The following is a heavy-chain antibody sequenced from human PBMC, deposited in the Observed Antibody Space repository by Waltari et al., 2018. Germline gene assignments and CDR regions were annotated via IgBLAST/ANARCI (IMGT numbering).Heavy chain of an antibody. CDR3: ASHDFSKSAVGY. CDR1: GGSISSYS. V-gene: IGHV4-4*07. CDR2: IRTSGGT. Sequence: QVQLQESGPVLVKPSETLSLTCTVSGGSISSYSWNWIRQPAGKGLEWIGRIRTSGGTDYSPSLKSRVTVSKDTSKNQVSLRLTSVTAADSAMYYCASHDFSKSAVGYWGQGTLVTVSS. J-gene: IGHJ4*02. D-gene: IGHD4-4*01.